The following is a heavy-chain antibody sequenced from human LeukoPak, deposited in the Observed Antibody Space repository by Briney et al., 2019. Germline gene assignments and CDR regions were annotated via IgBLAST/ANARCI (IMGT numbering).Heavy chain of an antibody. CDR1: GDSVSSNSAA. Sequence: SQTLSLTCAISGDSVSSNSAAWNWIRQSPSRGLEWLGRTYYRSKWYNDYAVSVKSRITINPDTSKNQFSLQLNSVTHEDTAVYYCARDPRGYSYGWKYYYGMDVWGQGTTVTVSS. V-gene: IGHV6-1*01. D-gene: IGHD5-18*01. CDR3: ARDPRGYSYGWKYYYGMDV. CDR2: TYYRSKWYN. J-gene: IGHJ6*02.